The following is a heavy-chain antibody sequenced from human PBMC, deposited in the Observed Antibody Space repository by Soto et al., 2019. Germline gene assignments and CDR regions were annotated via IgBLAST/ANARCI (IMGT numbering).Heavy chain of an antibody. J-gene: IGHJ4*02. Sequence: PSETLSLTCTVSGGSSTFYYWSWIRHPAGKGLEWIGRISSTGNTNYNPSLNSRVTMSLDTSKKKISLNMRSVTVADSAMYYCARAQAAYYFDYWGQGTVVTVSS. V-gene: IGHV4-4*07. CDR2: ISSTGNT. CDR1: GGSSTFYY. D-gene: IGHD2-15*01. CDR3: ARAQAAYYFDY.